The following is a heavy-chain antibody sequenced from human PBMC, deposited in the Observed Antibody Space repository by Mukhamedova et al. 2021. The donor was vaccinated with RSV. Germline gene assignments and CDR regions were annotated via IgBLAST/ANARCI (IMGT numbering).Heavy chain of an antibody. Sequence: AADGNTYYADSVRGRFSISRDTSKSTLYLQMNSLGAEDTARYYCAKDLVSSTGRVYDYWVQGTLVTISS. CDR2: AADGNT. V-gene: IGHV3-23*01. CDR3: AKDLVSSTGRVYDY. D-gene: IGHD2-2*01. J-gene: IGHJ4*02.